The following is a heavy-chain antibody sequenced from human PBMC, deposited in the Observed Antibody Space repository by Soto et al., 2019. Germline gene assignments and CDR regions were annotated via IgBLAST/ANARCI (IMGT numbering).Heavy chain of an antibody. V-gene: IGHV3-23*01. Sequence: PGGSLRLSCAASGFTFSSYAMSWVRQAPGKGLEWVSAISGSGGSTYYADSVKGRFTISRDNSKNTLYLQMNSLRAEDTAVYYCAKDRLGLLWFGEPRLNWFDPWGQGTLVTVSS. CDR3: AKDRLGLLWFGEPRLNWFDP. CDR2: ISGSGGST. CDR1: GFTFSSYA. D-gene: IGHD3-10*01. J-gene: IGHJ5*02.